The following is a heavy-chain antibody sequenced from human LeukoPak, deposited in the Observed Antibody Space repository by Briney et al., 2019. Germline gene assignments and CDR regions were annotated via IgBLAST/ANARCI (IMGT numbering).Heavy chain of an antibody. CDR3: ARDGSLPDY. Sequence: GGSLRLSCAASEFTFSSYWMHWVRQAPGEGLVWVSYINSDGSSTSYADYVKGRFTTSRDNARNTLYLQMNSLRVEDTAVYYCARDGSLPDYWGQGTLVTVSS. CDR1: EFTFSSYW. CDR2: INSDGSST. J-gene: IGHJ4*02. V-gene: IGHV3-74*01.